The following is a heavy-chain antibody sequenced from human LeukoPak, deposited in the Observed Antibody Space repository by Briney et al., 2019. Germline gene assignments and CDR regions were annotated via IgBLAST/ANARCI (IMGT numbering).Heavy chain of an antibody. CDR2: IYYSGST. CDR3: ARGYTAMATD. CDR1: GGSISSGGYY. D-gene: IGHD5-18*01. V-gene: IGHV4-31*03. J-gene: IGHJ4*02. Sequence: SETLSLTCTVSGGSISSGGYYWRWIRQQPGKGLEWIRYIYYSGSTYYNPSLKSRVTISVDTSKNQFSLKLSSVTAADTAVYYCARGYTAMATDWGQGTLVTVSS.